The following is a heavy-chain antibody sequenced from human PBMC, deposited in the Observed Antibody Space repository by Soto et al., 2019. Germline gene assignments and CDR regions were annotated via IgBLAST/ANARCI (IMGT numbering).Heavy chain of an antibody. CDR3: ARVGKIQLWYDY. J-gene: IGHJ4*02. Sequence: PSETLSLTCAVYGGSFSGYYWSWIRQPPGKGLEWIGEINHSGSTNYNPSLKSRVTISVDTPKNQFSLKLRSVTAAHTAVYYCARVGKIQLWYDYWGQGTLVTVPS. V-gene: IGHV4-34*01. CDR2: INHSGST. D-gene: IGHD5-18*01. CDR1: GGSFSGYY.